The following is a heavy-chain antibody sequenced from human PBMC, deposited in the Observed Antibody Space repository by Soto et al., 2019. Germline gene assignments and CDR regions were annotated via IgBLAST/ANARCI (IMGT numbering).Heavy chain of an antibody. CDR2: INHSGST. V-gene: IGHV4-34*01. J-gene: IGHJ4*01. CDR1: GGSFSGYY. Sequence: SETLSLTCAVYGGSFSGYYWSWIRQPPGKGLEWIGEINHSGSTNYNPSLKSRVTISVDTSKNQFSLSLSSVTAADTAVYYCANLIVFHSSYYHDYWGHGTLVTAPQ. D-gene: IGHD1-26*01. CDR3: ANLIVFHSSYYHDY.